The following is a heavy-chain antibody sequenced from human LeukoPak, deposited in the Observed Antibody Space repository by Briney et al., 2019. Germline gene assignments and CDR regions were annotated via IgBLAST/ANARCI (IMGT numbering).Heavy chain of an antibody. J-gene: IGHJ4*02. D-gene: IGHD1-26*01. CDR1: EFTFSDYY. CDR2: ISSISSYT. V-gene: IGHV3-11*05. CDR3: ARVSGSLEVYYFDY. Sequence: PGGSLRLSCAASEFTFSDYYMSRIRQAPGKGLEWVSYISSISSYTNYADSVKGRFTISRDNAKNSLYLQMNSLRAEDTAVYYCARVSGSLEVYYFDYWGQGTLVTVSS.